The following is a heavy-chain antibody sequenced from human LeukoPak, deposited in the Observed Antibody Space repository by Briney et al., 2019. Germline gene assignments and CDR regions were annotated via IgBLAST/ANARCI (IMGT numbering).Heavy chain of an antibody. CDR3: AKDFKGLTIVAAGTFDY. J-gene: IGHJ4*02. D-gene: IGHD6-13*01. CDR1: GFTFSSYA. CDR2: TSGSGGNT. V-gene: IGHV3-23*01. Sequence: GGSLRLSCAASGFTFSSYAMSWVRQAPGKGLEWVSATSGSGGNTYYADSVKGRFTISRDNSKNTLYLQMNSLRAEDTAVYYCAKDFKGLTIVAAGTFDYWGQGTLVTVSS.